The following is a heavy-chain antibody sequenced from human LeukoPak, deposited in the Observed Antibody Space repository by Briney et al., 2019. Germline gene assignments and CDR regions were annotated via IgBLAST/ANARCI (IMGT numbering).Heavy chain of an antibody. CDR3: ARRPDGGYGGEEGFDY. V-gene: IGHV4-34*01. D-gene: IGHD4-23*01. CDR2: INHSGST. CDR1: GGSFSGYY. J-gene: IGHJ4*02. Sequence: PSETLSLTCAVYGGSFSGYYWSWIRQPPGKGLEWIGEINHSGSTNYNPSLKSRVTISVDTSKNQFSLKLSSVTAADTAVYYCARRPDGGYGGEEGFDYWGQGTLVTVSS.